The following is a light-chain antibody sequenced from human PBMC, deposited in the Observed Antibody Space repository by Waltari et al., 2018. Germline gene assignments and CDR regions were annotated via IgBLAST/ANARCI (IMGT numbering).Light chain of an antibody. V-gene: IGLV3-27*01. CDR3: HAAADNNWF. Sequence: YDLTQPLSVSVSPGQTATITCSGDVLAEKYVRWFQQKPGPAPTLILYKDTERPSGIPERFSGSSSGSTVTLTIRGALLEDEADYHCHAAADNNWFFGGGTKLTVL. CDR1: VLAEKY. CDR2: KDT. J-gene: IGLJ2*01.